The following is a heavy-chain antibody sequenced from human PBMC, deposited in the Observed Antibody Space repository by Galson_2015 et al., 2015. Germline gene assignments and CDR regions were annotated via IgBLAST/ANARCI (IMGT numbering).Heavy chain of an antibody. CDR3: AKVRSGTRGTFDS. D-gene: IGHD1-26*01. CDR1: EFTFSSYY. CDR2: ISWNSDTI. V-gene: IGHV3-9*01. J-gene: IGHJ4*02. Sequence: SLRLSCAASEFTFSSYYMSWVRQAPGKGLEWVSGISWNSDTIAYGDSVKGRFTISRDNAKNSLYLQMNSLRPEDTAFYYCAKVRSGTRGTFDSWGQGTLVTVSA.